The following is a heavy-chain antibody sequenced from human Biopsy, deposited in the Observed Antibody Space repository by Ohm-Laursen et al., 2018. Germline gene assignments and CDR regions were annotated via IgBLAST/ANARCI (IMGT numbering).Heavy chain of an antibody. V-gene: IGHV3-33*01. CDR3: VSEVVGDTDH. CDR1: GFIFGDFG. J-gene: IGHJ4*02. D-gene: IGHD2-15*01. CDR2: IWHDGSEK. Sequence: SLRLSCAASGFIFGDFGMHWVRQAPGKGPEWVAVIWHDGSEKYYAGSVKGRFSISRDNSKNTLNLQMNGLRVEDTAIYYCVSEVVGDTDHWGQGTLVTVSS.